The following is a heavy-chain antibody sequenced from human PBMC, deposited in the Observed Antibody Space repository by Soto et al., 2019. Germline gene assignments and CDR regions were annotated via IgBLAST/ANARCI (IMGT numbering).Heavy chain of an antibody. CDR2: ISYDGSNK. CDR3: AKDRPSMYTSSGPFDY. V-gene: IGHV3-30*18. D-gene: IGHD6-19*01. Sequence: GGSLRLSCAASGFTFSSYGMHWVRQAPGKGLEWVAVISYDGSNKYYADSVKGRFTISRDNSKNTLYLQMNSLRAEDTAVYYCAKDRPSMYTSSGPFDYWGQGTLVTVSS. J-gene: IGHJ4*02. CDR1: GFTFSSYG.